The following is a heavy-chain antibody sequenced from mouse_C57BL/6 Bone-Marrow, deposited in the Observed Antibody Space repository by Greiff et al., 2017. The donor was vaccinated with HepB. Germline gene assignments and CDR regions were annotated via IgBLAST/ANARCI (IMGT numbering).Heavy chain of an antibody. J-gene: IGHJ1*03. CDR3: ARRTGRGYWYFDV. Sequence: QVQLQQPGAELVRPGSSVKLSCKASGYTFTSYWMHWVKQRPIQGLEWIGNIDPSDSETHYNQKFKDKATLTVDKSSSTAYMQLSSLTSEDSAVYYCARRTGRGYWYFDVWGTGTTVTVSS. CDR2: IDPSDSET. CDR1: GYTFTSYW. D-gene: IGHD3-1*01. V-gene: IGHV1-52*01.